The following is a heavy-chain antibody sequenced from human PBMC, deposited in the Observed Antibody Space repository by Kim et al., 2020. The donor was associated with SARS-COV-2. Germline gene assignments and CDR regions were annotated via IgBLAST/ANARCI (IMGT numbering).Heavy chain of an antibody. CDR3: ARDGNYYGSGSGDTPYYYYGMDV. CDR2: TYYRSKWYN. CDR1: GDSVSSNSAA. V-gene: IGHV6-1*01. D-gene: IGHD3-10*01. J-gene: IGHJ6*02. Sequence: SQTLSLTCAISGDSVSSNSAAWNWIRQSPSRGLEWLGRTYYRSKWYNDYAVSVKSRITINPDTSKNQFSLQLNSVTPEDTAVYYCARDGNYYGSGSGDTPYYYYGMDVWGQGTTVTVSS.